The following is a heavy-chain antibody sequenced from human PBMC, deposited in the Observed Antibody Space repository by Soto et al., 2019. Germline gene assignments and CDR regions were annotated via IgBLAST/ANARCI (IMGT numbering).Heavy chain of an antibody. D-gene: IGHD6-19*01. CDR1: GGSISSYY. V-gene: IGHV4-59*01. CDR2: IYYSGST. Sequence: SETLSLTCTVSGGSISSYYWSWIRQPPGKGLEWIGYIYYSGSTNYNPSLKSRVTISVDTSKNQFSLKLSSVTAADTAVYYCARDLTRDGCNTIDYWGQGTLVTVSS. J-gene: IGHJ4*02. CDR3: ARDLTRDGCNTIDY.